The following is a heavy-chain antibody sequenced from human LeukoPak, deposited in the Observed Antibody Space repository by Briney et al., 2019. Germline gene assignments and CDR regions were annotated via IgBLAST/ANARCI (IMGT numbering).Heavy chain of an antibody. D-gene: IGHD6-13*01. CDR1: GFTFSNAW. CDR2: IKSKTDGGTT. J-gene: IGHJ4*01. CDR3: ARDTPAAGTRYFDY. V-gene: IGHV3-15*01. Sequence: GGSLRLSCAASGFTFSNAWMSWVRQAPGKGLEWVGRIKSKTDGGTTDYAAPVKGRFTISRDDSKNTLYLQMNSLKTEDTAVYYCARDTPAAGTRYFDYWGQGTLVTVSS.